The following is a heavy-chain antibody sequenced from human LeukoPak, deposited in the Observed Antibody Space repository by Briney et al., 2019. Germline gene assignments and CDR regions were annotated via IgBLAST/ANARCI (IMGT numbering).Heavy chain of an antibody. CDR3: ARFGSVVVPTQGWFDP. CDR1: GYRFTGYY. Sequence: GASVKVSCKASGYRFTGYYIHWVRQAPGQGLEWMGWINPNNGGTNYAQKFQGRVTMARDTSITTTYMELSSLRSDDTAVYYCARFGSVVVPTQGWFDPWGQGTLVTVSS. D-gene: IGHD2-2*01. J-gene: IGHJ5*02. CDR2: INPNNGGT. V-gene: IGHV1-2*02.